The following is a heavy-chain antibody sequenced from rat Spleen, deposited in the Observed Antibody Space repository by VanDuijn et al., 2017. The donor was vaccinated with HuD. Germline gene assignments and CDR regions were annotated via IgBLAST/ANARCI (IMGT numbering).Heavy chain of an antibody. J-gene: IGHJ2*01. V-gene: IGHV5-31*01. Sequence: EVQLVESGGGLVQPGRSLKLSCVASGFTFNNYWMTWIRQAPGKGLEWVASITNTGGSTYYPDSVKGRFTISRDNAKSTLYLQMNSLRSEDTATYYCTRDSNYPGIAIFDYWGQGVMVTVSS. CDR3: TRDSNYPGIAIFDY. CDR2: ITNTGGST. CDR1: GFTFNNYW. D-gene: IGHD1-4*01.